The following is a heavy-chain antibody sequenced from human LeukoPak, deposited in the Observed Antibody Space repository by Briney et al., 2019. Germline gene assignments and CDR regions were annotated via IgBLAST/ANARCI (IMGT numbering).Heavy chain of an antibody. D-gene: IGHD5-18*01. CDR2: IIPIFGTA. CDR3: ARGGIQLWVFDY. Sequence: ASVKVSCKASGYTFTSYYMHWVRQAPGQGLEWMGGIIPIFGTANYAQKFQGRVTITADESTSTAYMELSSLRSEDTAVYYCARGGIQLWVFDYWGQGTLVTVSS. J-gene: IGHJ4*02. CDR1: GYTFTSYY. V-gene: IGHV1-69*13.